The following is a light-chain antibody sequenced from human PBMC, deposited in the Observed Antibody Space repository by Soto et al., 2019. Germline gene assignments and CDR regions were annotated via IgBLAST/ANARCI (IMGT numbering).Light chain of an antibody. CDR1: QNIWNK. V-gene: IGKV3-15*01. CDR3: QHYNDWPLT. J-gene: IGKJ4*01. Sequence: DIVLTQSQATLSVSPGERVTLSCRASQNIWNKLAWYQQKPGQTPRLLIFDASARATGVPARFSGSGSETEFTLTISSLQSEDFAVYYCQHYNDWPLTFGGGTKVDIK. CDR2: DAS.